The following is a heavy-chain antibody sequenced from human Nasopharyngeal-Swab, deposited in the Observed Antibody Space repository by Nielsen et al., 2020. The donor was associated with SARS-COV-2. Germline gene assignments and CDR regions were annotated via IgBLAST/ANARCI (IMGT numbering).Heavy chain of an antibody. CDR3: ARSGYCSSTSCRDAFDI. CDR2: INSDGSST. J-gene: IGHJ3*02. D-gene: IGHD2-2*01. V-gene: IGHV3-74*01. CDR1: GFTFSSYW. Sequence: GESLKISCAASGFTFSSYWMHWVRQAPGKGPVWVSRINSDGSSTSYADSVKGRFTISRDNAKNTLYLQMNSLRAEDTAVYYCARSGYCSSTSCRDAFDIWGQGTMVTVSS.